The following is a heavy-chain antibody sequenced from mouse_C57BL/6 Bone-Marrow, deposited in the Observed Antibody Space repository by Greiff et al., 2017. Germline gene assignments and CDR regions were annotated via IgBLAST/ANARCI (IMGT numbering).Heavy chain of an antibody. CDR1: DSEVFPIAY. CDR3: ARDYYGSSPYWYFDV. J-gene: IGHJ1*03. CDR2: ILPSIGRT. Sequence: VQLQQSGSELRSPGSSVKLSCKDFDSEVFPIAYMSWVRQKPGHGFEWIGGILPSIGRTIYGEKFDDKATMDADTLSNTAYLELNRLTSEDSAIYYCARDYYGSSPYWYFDVWGTGTTVTVSS. V-gene: IGHV15-2*01. D-gene: IGHD1-1*01.